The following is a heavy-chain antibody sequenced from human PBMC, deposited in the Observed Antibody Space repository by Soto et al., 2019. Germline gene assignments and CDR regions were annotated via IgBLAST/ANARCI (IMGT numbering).Heavy chain of an antibody. V-gene: IGHV6-1*01. J-gene: IGHJ6*02. Sequence: SQTLSLTCAISGGSVSSNSAAWNWIRQSPSRGLEWLGRTYYRSKWYNDYAVSVKSRITINPDTSKNQFSLQLNSVTPEDTAVYYCARNYDFWSGYPYGMDVWGQGTTVTVSS. CDR2: TYYRSKWYN. CDR3: ARNYDFWSGYPYGMDV. CDR1: GGSVSSNSAA. D-gene: IGHD3-3*01.